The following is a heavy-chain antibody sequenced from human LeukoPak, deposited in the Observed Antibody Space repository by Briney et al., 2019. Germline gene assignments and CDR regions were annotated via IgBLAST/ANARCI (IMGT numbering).Heavy chain of an antibody. Sequence: GGSLRLSCAASGISFSYAWMSWVRQAPGKGLEWVGRIKTKTDGGTTDYAAPVKGRFTISRDGSKNTLYLQMNSLKAEDTAVYYCATDGYLFGGSSLDYWGQGTLVTVSS. V-gene: IGHV3-15*01. CDR3: ATDGYLFGGSSLDY. J-gene: IGHJ4*02. CDR1: GISFSYAW. CDR2: IKTKTDGGTT. D-gene: IGHD6-6*01.